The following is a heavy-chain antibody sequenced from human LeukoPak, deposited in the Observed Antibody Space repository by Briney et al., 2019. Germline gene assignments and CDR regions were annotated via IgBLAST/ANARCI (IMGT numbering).Heavy chain of an antibody. CDR2: IIPVFGTA. CDR3: ARVAAAGPDY. D-gene: IGHD6-13*01. J-gene: IGHJ4*02. CDR1: GGTFSSYA. V-gene: IGHV1-69*06. Sequence: GSSVKVSCKASGGTFSSYAISWVRQAPGQGLERMGGIIPVFGTANYAQKFQGRVTITADKSTSTAYMELSSLRSEDTAVYYCARVAAAGPDYWGQGTLVTVSS.